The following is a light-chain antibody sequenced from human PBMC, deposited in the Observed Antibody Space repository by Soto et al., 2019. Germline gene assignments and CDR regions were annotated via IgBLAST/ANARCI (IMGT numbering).Light chain of an antibody. CDR1: SSDIGNYNY. CDR2: EVS. J-gene: IGLJ1*01. CDR3: SSYTSTSSYV. Sequence: QSVLTQPASVSGSPGQWITMSCTGTSSDIGNYNYVSWYQQHPGKAPKLMISEVSNRPSGVSNRFSGSKSGNTASLTISGLQPEDEADYYCSSYTSTSSYVFGGGTKVTV. V-gene: IGLV2-14*01.